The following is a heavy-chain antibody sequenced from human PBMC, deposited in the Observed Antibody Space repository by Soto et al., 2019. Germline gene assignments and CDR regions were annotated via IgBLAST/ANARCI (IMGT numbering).Heavy chain of an antibody. CDR2: INPSGGRT. CDR1: GYTFTTYS. D-gene: IGHD3-9*01. Sequence: GASVKVSCKASGYTFTTYSMHWVRQTPGHGLEWMGVINPSGGRTSYAQKFQGRVTMTRDTSTSTVHMELSNLRSEDTAVYFCARDGGYDVLTGHYILLYYLDNWGLGTL. V-gene: IGHV1-46*01. CDR3: ARDGGYDVLTGHYILLYYLDN. J-gene: IGHJ4*02.